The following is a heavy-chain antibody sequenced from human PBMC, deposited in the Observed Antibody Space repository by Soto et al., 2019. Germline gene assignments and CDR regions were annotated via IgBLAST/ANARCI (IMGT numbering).Heavy chain of an antibody. D-gene: IGHD6-13*01. J-gene: IGHJ3*02. CDR2: IKQEGSEK. CDR3: ARALSSGNI. CDR1: GITFSSYW. V-gene: IGHV3-7*04. Sequence: EVQLVASGGGLVQPGGSLRLSGAASGITFSSYWMSWVRQAPGKGLEWVDNIKQEGSEKYYVDSVKGRFTISRDNAKNSLYLQMNSPRAEDPAGYYCARALSSGNIWGQGAIGTVSS.